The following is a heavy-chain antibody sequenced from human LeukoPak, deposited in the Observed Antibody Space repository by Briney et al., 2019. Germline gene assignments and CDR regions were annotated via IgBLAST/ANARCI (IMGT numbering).Heavy chain of an antibody. V-gene: IGHV4-31*03. CDR2: INYSGNA. CDR3: ARNELISSNYYYYGMDV. J-gene: IGHJ6*02. CDR1: GGSISSGGNY. Sequence: SETLSLTCNVSGGSISSGGNYWTWIRQNPGKGLEWIGYINYSGNAYYNPSLKSRVTISVDTSKNQFSLKLSSVTAADTAVYYCARNELISSNYYYYGMDVWGQGTTVTVSS.